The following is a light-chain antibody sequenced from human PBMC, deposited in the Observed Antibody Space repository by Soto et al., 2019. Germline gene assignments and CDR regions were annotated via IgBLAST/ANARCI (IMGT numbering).Light chain of an antibody. V-gene: IGLV2-8*01. J-gene: IGLJ2*01. CDR2: EVN. Sequence: QSALTQPPSASGSPGQSVTISCTGTSSDVGNYNYVSWYQQHPGKAPKLMIYEVNKRPSGVPDRFSGSKSGNTASLTVSGLQAEDEADYYCSSYAGSNNVIFGGGTKLTV. CDR1: SSDVGNYNY. CDR3: SSYAGSNNVI.